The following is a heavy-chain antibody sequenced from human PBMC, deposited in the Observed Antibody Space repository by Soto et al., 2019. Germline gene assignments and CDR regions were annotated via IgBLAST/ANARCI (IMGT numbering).Heavy chain of an antibody. CDR1: GYTFTGYY. Sequence: GASVKVSCKASGYTFTGYYMHWVRQAPGQGLEWMGWINPNSGGTNYAQKFQGRVTMTRDTSISTAYMELSRPRSDDTAVYYCARVSVPYYYYGMDVWGQGTTVTVSS. V-gene: IGHV1-2*02. CDR3: ARVSVPYYYYGMDV. D-gene: IGHD3-16*02. J-gene: IGHJ6*02. CDR2: INPNSGGT.